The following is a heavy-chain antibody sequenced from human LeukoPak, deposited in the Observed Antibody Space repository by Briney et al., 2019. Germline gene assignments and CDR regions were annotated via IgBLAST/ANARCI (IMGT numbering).Heavy chain of an antibody. V-gene: IGHV1-69*04. D-gene: IGHD5-24*01. CDR1: GGTFSSYA. CDR2: IIPILGIA. J-gene: IGHJ4*02. CDR3: ARTALVEMATFDY. Sequence: SVKVSCKASGGTFSSYAISWVRQAPGQGLEWMGRIIPILGIANYAQKFQGRVTITADKSTSTAYMELSSLRSEDTAVYHCARTALVEMATFDYWGQGTLVTVSS.